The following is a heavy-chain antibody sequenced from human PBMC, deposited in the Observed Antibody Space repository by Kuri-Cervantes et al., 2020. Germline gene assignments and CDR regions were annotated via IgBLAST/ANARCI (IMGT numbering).Heavy chain of an antibody. Sequence: SVKVSCKASGGTFSSYAISWVRQAPGQGLEWMGGIIPIFSTANYAQKFQGRVTITADESTSTAYMELSSLRSEDTAVYYCARGRSRQLDDAFDIWGQGTMVTVSS. V-gene: IGHV1-69*13. CDR1: GGTFSSYA. J-gene: IGHJ3*02. CDR2: IIPIFSTA. D-gene: IGHD6-6*01. CDR3: ARGRSRQLDDAFDI.